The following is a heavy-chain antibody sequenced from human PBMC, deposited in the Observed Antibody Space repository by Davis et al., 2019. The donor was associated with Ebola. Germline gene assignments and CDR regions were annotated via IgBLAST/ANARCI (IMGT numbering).Heavy chain of an antibody. V-gene: IGHV3-9*01. J-gene: IGHJ4*02. CDR3: AKGGYSYGLFW. CDR2: ISWNSGSI. Sequence: SLKISCAASGFTFDDYAMHWVRQAPGKGLEWVSGISWNSGSIGYADSVKGRFTISRDNAKNSLYLQMNSLRAEDTALYYCAKGGYSYGLFWWGQGTLVTVSS. D-gene: IGHD5-18*01. CDR1: GFTFDDYA.